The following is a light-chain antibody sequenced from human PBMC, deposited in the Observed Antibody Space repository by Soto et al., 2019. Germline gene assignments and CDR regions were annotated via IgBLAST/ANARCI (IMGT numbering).Light chain of an antibody. J-gene: IGKJ1*01. Sequence: DIQMTQSPYTMSGSVGDRVTITCRASQTISSWLAWYQQKPGKAPKLLIYKASTLKSGVPSRFSASGSGTEFTLTISSLQPDDFATYYCQRYNSHSEAFGQGTKVDIK. CDR3: QRYNSHSEA. CDR1: QTISSW. V-gene: IGKV1-5*03. CDR2: KAS.